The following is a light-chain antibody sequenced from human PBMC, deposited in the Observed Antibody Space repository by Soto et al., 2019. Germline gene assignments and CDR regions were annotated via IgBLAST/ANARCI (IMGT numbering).Light chain of an antibody. CDR2: GAS. CDR3: QQYGSSPT. CDR1: QSFSSN. V-gene: IGKV3-20*01. Sequence: EIVMTQSPATLSVSPGERATLSCRASQSFSSNLAWYQQKPGQAPRLLIYGASSRATGIPDRFSGSGSGTDFTLTISRLEPEDFAVYYCQQYGSSPTFGQGTRLEIK. J-gene: IGKJ5*01.